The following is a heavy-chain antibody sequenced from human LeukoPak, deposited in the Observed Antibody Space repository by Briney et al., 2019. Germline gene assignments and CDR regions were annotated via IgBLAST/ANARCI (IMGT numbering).Heavy chain of an antibody. V-gene: IGHV3-21*01. Sequence: GGSLRLSCAASGFTYSDYAMEWVRQTPGKGLEWVSSITPTTDNTYYTPSVEGRFTISRDNAKHSLYLQMNNLRADDTAVYYCARLAGPRPGTYYFDFWGQGVQVTVSS. CDR2: ITPTTDNT. J-gene: IGHJ4*02. CDR1: GFTYSDYA. CDR3: ARLAGPRPGTYYFDF. D-gene: IGHD6-19*01.